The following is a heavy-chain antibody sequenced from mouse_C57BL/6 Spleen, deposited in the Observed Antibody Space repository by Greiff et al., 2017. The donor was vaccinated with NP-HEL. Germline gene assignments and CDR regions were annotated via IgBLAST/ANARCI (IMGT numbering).Heavy chain of an antibody. V-gene: IGHV2-4*01. CDR2: IWSGGST. D-gene: IGHD2-1*01. CDR1: GFSLTSYG. Sequence: VKLVESGPGLVQPSQSLSITCTVSGFSLTSYGVHWVRQPPGKGLEWLGVIWSGGSTDYNAAFISRLSISKDNSKSQVFFKMNSLQADDTAIYYCAKDGNYVFAYWGQGTLVTVSA. CDR3: AKDGNYVFAY. J-gene: IGHJ3*01.